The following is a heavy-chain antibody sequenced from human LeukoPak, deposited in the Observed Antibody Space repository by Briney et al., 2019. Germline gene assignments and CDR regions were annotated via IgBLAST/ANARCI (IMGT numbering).Heavy chain of an antibody. CDR3: ARTTYGDYGRTFDP. V-gene: IGHV1-2*02. CDR2: INPNSGGT. J-gene: IGHJ5*02. Sequence: ASVKVSCKASGYTFTGYYMHWVRQAPGQGLEWMGWINPNSGGTNYAQKFQGRVTITRDTSISTAYMELSRLRADDTAVYYCARTTYGDYGRTFDPWGQGTLVTVSS. D-gene: IGHD4-17*01. CDR1: GYTFTGYY.